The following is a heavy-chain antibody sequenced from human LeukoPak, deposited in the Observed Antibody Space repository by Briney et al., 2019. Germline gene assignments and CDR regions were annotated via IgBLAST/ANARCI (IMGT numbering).Heavy chain of an antibody. D-gene: IGHD6-19*01. CDR2: ISAYNGNT. V-gene: IGHV1-18*04. J-gene: IGHJ4*02. CDR3: GRDSTYSSGFTDY. Sequence: EASVKVSCKASGYTFTGYYMHWVRQAPGQGLEWMGWISAYNGNTNYAQKLQGRVTMTTDTSTSTAYMELRGLRSDDTAVYYCGRDSTYSSGFTDYWGQGTLVTVSS. CDR1: GYTFTGYY.